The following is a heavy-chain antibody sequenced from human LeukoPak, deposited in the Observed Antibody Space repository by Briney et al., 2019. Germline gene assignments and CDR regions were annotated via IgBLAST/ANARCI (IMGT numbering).Heavy chain of an antibody. CDR1: GYTFTSYY. CDR3: ARDHYDSSGYYNYYYMDV. J-gene: IGHJ6*03. CDR2: INPSGGST. Sequence: ASVKVSCKASGYTFTSYYMHWVRQAPGQGLEWMGIINPSGGSTCYAQKFQGRVSMTRDMSTSTVYMELSSLRSEDTAVYYCARDHYDSSGYYNYYYMDVWGKGNTVTVSS. V-gene: IGHV1-46*01. D-gene: IGHD3-22*01.